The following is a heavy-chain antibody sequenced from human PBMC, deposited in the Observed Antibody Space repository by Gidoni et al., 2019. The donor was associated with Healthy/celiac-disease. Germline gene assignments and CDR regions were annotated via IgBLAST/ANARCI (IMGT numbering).Heavy chain of an antibody. CDR1: GFTFSSYG. V-gene: IGHV3-30*18. Sequence: QVQLVESGGGVVQPVRSLRLSCAASGFTFSSYGMHWVRQAPGKGLEWVAVISYDGSNKYYADSVKVRFTISRDNSKNTLYLQMNSLRAEDTAVYYCAKDFRYSGYEXYXYYYGM. CDR3: AKDFRYSGYEXYXYYYGM. J-gene: IGHJ6*01. D-gene: IGHD5-12*01. CDR2: ISYDGSNK.